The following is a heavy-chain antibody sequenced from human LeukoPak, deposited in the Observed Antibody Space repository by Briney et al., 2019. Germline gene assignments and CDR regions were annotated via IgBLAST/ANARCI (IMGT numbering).Heavy chain of an antibody. J-gene: IGHJ4*02. D-gene: IGHD3-16*01. CDR1: GGSISSYY. CDR3: ARGAGWLIDY. Sequence: PSETLSLTCTVSGGSISSYYWSWIRQPPGKGLEWIGYIYYSGTTNYNPSLKSRVTISIDTSKNQFSLKLSSVTAADTAVYYCARGAGWLIDYWGQGILVTVSS. V-gene: IGHV4-59*01. CDR2: IYYSGTT.